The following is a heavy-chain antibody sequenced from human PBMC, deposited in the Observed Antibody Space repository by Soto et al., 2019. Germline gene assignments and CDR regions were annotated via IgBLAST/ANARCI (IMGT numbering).Heavy chain of an antibody. V-gene: IGHV2-26*01. CDR1: GLSITDSEMG. D-gene: IGHD6-19*01. CDR2: IDSSGEK. CDR3: ARRHLAVAVSPWFDP. Sequence: QVTLKESGPVLVNPTETLTLRCTVSGLSITDSEMGVSWIRQPPGQPLEWLAHIDSSGEKSYRTFLKSRLVISKDTSKRQIVLTMTNMDPADTATYYCARRHLAVAVSPWFDPWGQGIPVTVSS. J-gene: IGHJ5*02.